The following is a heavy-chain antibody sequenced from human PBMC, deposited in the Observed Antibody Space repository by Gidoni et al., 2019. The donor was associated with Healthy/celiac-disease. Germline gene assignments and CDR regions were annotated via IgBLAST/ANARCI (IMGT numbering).Heavy chain of an antibody. Sequence: QVQLQESGPGLVKPSETLSLTCTVSGGSISSYYWSWIRQPPGKGLEWIGYIYYSGSTNSNPSLKSRVTISVDTSKNQFSLKLSSVTAADTAVYYCAGGVAVAGTGALRNWGQGTLVTVSS. CDR3: AGGVAVAGTGALRN. J-gene: IGHJ4*02. D-gene: IGHD6-19*01. CDR2: IYYSGST. V-gene: IGHV4-59*01. CDR1: GGSISSYY.